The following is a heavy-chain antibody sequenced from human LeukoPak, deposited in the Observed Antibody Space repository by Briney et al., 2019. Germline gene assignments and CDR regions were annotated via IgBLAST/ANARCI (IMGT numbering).Heavy chain of an antibody. J-gene: IGHJ5*02. Sequence: SETLSLTCTVSGGSISSSSYYWGWFRQPPGKGLEWIGSLHYTGSTYYNPSLKSRVTISADTSKKQFSLKLSSVTAADTAVYFCAPGGTQGNRGSWFDPWGQGTLVTVSS. CDR2: LHYTGST. CDR1: GGSISSSSYY. V-gene: IGHV4-39*01. D-gene: IGHD1-1*01. CDR3: APGGTQGNRGSWFDP.